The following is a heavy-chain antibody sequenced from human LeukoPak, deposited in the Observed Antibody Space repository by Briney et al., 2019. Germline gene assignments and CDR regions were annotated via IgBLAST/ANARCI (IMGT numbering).Heavy chain of an antibody. D-gene: IGHD3-10*01. CDR1: GGSISSSNW. Sequence: SETLSLTCAVSGGSISSSNWWSWVRQPPGKGLEWIGEIYHSGSTYYNSSLKSRVTISVDTSKNQFSLKLSSVTAADTAVYYCARHRGPIWFGPDYWGQGTLVTVSS. CDR2: IYHSGST. CDR3: ARHRGPIWFGPDY. J-gene: IGHJ4*02. V-gene: IGHV4-4*02.